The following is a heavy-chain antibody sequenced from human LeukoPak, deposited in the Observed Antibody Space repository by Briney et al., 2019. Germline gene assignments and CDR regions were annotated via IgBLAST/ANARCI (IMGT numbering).Heavy chain of an antibody. CDR1: GGSISSSSYY. V-gene: IGHV3-7*01. J-gene: IGHJ6*03. CDR3: ARDERHSSSWSDXFYYYYMDV. Sequence: ASETLSLTCTVSGGSISSSSYYWGWIRQPPGKGLEWVVNIKQDGSEKYCVDSVKGRFTISRDNAKNSLYLQMNSLRAEDTAVYYCARDERHSSSWSDXFYYYYMDV. D-gene: IGHD6-13*01. CDR2: IKQDGSEK.